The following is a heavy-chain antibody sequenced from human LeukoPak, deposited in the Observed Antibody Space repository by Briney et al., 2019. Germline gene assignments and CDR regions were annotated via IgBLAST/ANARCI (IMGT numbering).Heavy chain of an antibody. D-gene: IGHD3-10*02. CDR3: AELGITMIGGV. J-gene: IGHJ6*04. CDR2: INHSGST. Sequence: PSETLSLTCAVYGGSFSGYYWSWIRQPPGKGLEWVGEINHSGSTNYNPSLKSRVTISVDTSKNQFSLKLSSVTAADTAVYYCAELGITMIGGVWGKGTTVTISS. CDR1: GGSFSGYY. V-gene: IGHV4-34*01.